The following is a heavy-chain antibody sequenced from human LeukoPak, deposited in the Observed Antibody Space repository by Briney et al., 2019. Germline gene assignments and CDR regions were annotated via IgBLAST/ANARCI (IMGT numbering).Heavy chain of an antibody. CDR1: NGCITSGDYY. Sequence: SETLTLTCTVSNGCITSGDYYWSWIRQLPGKGLEWIGYIYYSGSAYYNPSLKSRFAMSVDTCKNQFSLKLTSVTAADTAVYYCARVGDSGYGKFDPWGQGTLVTVSS. CDR3: ARVGDSGYGKFDP. CDR2: IYYSGSA. V-gene: IGHV4-31*03. J-gene: IGHJ5*02. D-gene: IGHD5-12*01.